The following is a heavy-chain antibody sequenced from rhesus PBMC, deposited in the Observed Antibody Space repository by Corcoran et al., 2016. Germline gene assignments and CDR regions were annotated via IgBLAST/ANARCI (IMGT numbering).Heavy chain of an antibody. CDR2: ISGSVGGA. D-gene: IGHD2-39*01. J-gene: IGHJ5-2*02. Sequence: QVQLQESGPGLVKPSETLSLTCAVSGGSVSSNYWSWIRQSPGQGLEWIGRISGSVGGADYTPSLKCRVTLSPETSKNQFSLRLTSVTAADTALYFCATLVGVPGSLDVWGRGVLVTVSS. CDR1: GGSVSSNY. CDR3: ATLVGVPGSLDV. V-gene: IGHV4-173*01.